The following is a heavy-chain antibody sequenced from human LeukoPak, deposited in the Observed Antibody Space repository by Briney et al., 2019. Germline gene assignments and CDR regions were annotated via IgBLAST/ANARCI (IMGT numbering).Heavy chain of an antibody. J-gene: IGHJ4*02. CDR1: GGSISSGGYS. Sequence: SETLSLTCAVSGGSISSGGYSWSWIRQPPGKGLEWIGYIYHSGSTYYNPSLKSRVTISVDRSKNQFSLKLSSVTAADTAVYYCASDYLGSGSFDYWGQGTLVTVSS. V-gene: IGHV4-30-2*01. D-gene: IGHD3-10*01. CDR2: IYHSGST. CDR3: ASDYLGSGSFDY.